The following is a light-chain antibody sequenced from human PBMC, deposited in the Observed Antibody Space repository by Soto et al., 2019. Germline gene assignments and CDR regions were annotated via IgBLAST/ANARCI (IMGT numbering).Light chain of an antibody. CDR3: CSFTISSSYV. CDR2: DVS. J-gene: IGLJ1*01. V-gene: IGLV2-14*03. CDR1: SSDIGTYDY. Sequence: QSALTQPASVSGSPGQSITISCIGTSSDIGTYDYVSWYQQHPGKVPKLLIYDVSNRPSGASGRFSGSKSGNTASLIISGLQAEDEADYYCCSFTISSSYVFGSGTKLTVL.